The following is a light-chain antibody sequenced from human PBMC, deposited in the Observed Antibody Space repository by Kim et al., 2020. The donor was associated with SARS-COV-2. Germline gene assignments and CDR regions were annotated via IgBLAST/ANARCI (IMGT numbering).Light chain of an antibody. Sequence: SPGERATRPCRASQSVSSNLAWYQQKPGQAPRLLIYGASTRATGIPARFSGSGSGTEFTLTISSLQSEDFAVYYCQQYNNWPPWTFGQGTKVDIK. J-gene: IGKJ1*01. CDR3: QQYNNWPPWT. CDR2: GAS. V-gene: IGKV3-15*01. CDR1: QSVSSN.